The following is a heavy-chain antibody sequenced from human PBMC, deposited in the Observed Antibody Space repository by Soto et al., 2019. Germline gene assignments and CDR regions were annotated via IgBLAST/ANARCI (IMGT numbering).Heavy chain of an antibody. CDR1: GDSISNSRFY. CDR3: ARLHCNSPNCVPLDP. CDR2: IYHSGST. D-gene: IGHD2-2*01. V-gene: IGHV4-39*01. Sequence: SETLSLTCSVSGDSISNSRFYWAWIRQPPGEGLEWIGYIYHSGSTNYNPSLKSRVTMSVDTSKNQLSLKLSSVTAADTAVYYCARLHCNSPNCVPLDPWGQGTLVTVSS. J-gene: IGHJ5*02.